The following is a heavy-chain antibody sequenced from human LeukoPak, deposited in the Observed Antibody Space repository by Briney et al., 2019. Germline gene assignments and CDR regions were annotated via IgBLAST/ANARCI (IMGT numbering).Heavy chain of an antibody. CDR1: GYIFRNFG. V-gene: IGHV1-18*01. J-gene: IGHJ4*02. CDR2: ISGYNGTT. D-gene: IGHD3-9*01. Sequence: VASVKVSCRTSGYIFRNFGINWVRQAPGQGLEWVGWISGYNGTTKYAQKFQGRVIITTDTSTRIAYMELRSLRSDDTAVYYCARDAYDFLTGRYSGSGGDSWGQGTLVTASS. CDR3: ARDAYDFLTGRYSGSGGDS.